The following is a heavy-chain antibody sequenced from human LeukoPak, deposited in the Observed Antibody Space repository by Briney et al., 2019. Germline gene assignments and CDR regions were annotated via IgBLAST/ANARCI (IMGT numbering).Heavy chain of an antibody. D-gene: IGHD3-3*01. J-gene: IGHJ3*02. CDR1: GGSISSGGYY. Sequence: SSETLSLTCTVSGGSISSGGYYWSWIRQPPGKGLEWIGYIYHSGSTYYNPSLKSRVTISVDRSKNQFSLKLSSVTAADTAVYYCARDPRDYDFWSGAPPGDAFDIWGQGTMVTVSS. CDR3: ARDPRDYDFWSGAPPGDAFDI. V-gene: IGHV4-30-2*01. CDR2: IYHSGST.